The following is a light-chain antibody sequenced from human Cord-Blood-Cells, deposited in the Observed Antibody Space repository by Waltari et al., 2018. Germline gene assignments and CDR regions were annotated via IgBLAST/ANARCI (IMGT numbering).Light chain of an antibody. J-gene: IGLJ1*01. CDR3: NSRDSSGNHYV. CDR1: SLRSYY. Sequence: SSELTQDPAVSVALGQTVRMTCQGDSLRSYYASWYKQKPGQAPVLVIYGKNNRPPGIPDRFSGSSSGNTASLPITEAPAEDEADYYCNSRDSSGNHYVFRTGTKVTVL. CDR2: GKN. V-gene: IGLV3-19*01.